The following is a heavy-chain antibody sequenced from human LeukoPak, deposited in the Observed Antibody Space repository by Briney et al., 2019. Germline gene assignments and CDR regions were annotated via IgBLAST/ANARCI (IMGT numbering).Heavy chain of an antibody. CDR2: ISYDGSNK. V-gene: IGHV3-30*18. CDR1: GFTFSSYG. Sequence: GGSLRLSCAASGFTFSSYGMHWVRQAPGKGLEWVAVISYDGSNKYYADSVKGRFTISRDDSKNTVYLQLNRLRGEDTAIYYFAESRYLDWGGAFDMWGQGTMVTVSS. CDR3: AESRYLDWGGAFDM. D-gene: IGHD3-9*01. J-gene: IGHJ3*02.